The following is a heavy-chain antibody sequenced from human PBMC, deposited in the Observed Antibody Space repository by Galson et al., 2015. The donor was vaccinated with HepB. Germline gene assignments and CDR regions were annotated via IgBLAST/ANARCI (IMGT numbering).Heavy chain of an antibody. Sequence: SVKVSCKASGYPFTDYYMHWVRQAPGQGLEWMGWIKANSGGTIYAQKFQGRVTMTRDTSISTAYIELTNLTTDDTAVYYCARDSRPGWTDAFDIWGQGTMVTVSS. D-gene: IGHD6-19*01. CDR3: ARDSRPGWTDAFDI. J-gene: IGHJ3*02. CDR1: GYPFTDYY. V-gene: IGHV1-2*02. CDR2: IKANSGGT.